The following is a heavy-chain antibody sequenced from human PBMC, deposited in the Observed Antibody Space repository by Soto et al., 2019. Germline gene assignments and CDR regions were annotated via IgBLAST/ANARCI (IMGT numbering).Heavy chain of an antibody. CDR1: GFTFSSYS. V-gene: IGHV3-48*01. CDR2: ISSSSSTI. J-gene: IGHJ6*03. CDR3: ARDLVPFVITMVRGFNMDV. Sequence: GGSLRLSCAASGFTFSSYSMNWVRQAPGKGLEWVSYISSSSSTIYYADSVKGRFTISRDNAKNSLYLQMNSLRAEDTAVYYCARDLVPFVITMVRGFNMDVWGKGTTVTVSS. D-gene: IGHD3-10*01.